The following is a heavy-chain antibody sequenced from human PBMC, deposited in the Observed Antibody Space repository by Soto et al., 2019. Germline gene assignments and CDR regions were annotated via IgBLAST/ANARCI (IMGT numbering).Heavy chain of an antibody. J-gene: IGHJ6*02. V-gene: IGHV3-30*18. CDR1: GFTFSSYG. CDR2: ISYDGSNK. CDR3: AKDTPLIGYRMDV. Sequence: GGSLRLSCAASGFTFSSYGMHWVRQAPGKGLEWVAVISYDGSNKYYADSVKGRFTISRDNSKNTLYLQVNSLRAEDTAVYYCAKDTPLIGYRMDVWGQGTTVTVSS. D-gene: IGHD2-15*01.